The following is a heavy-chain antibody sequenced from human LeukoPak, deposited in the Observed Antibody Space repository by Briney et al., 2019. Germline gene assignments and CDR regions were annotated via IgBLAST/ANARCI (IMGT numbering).Heavy chain of an antibody. D-gene: IGHD2-15*01. CDR1: GFTFSIYA. CDR2: ISGSGGTA. CDR3: ARVSGSGGYEYYFDY. V-gene: IGHV3-23*01. Sequence: GGSLRLSCAASGFTFSIYAMSWVRQAPGKGLEWVSAISGSGGTAYYADSVKGRFTISRDNSKNTLYLQMNSLRAEDTAVYYCARVSGSGGYEYYFDYWGQGTLVTVSS. J-gene: IGHJ4*02.